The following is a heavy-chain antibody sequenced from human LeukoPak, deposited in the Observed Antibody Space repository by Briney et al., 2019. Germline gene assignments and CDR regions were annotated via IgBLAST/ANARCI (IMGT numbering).Heavy chain of an antibody. D-gene: IGHD2-15*01. CDR2: INPNSGGT. CDR1: GYTFTGYY. V-gene: IGHV1-2*02. Sequence: ASVKVSCKASGYTFTGYYMHWVRQAPGQGLEWMGWINPNSGGTNYAQKFQGRVTMTRDTSISTAYMELSRLRSDDTAVYYCARIRRAARELPVGPFDYWGQGTLVTVSS. J-gene: IGHJ4*02. CDR3: ARIRRAARELPVGPFDY.